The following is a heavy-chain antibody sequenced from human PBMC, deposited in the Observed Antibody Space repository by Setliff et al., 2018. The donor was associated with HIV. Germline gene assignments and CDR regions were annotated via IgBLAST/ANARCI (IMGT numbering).Heavy chain of an antibody. CDR1: GGSISSYY. D-gene: IGHD3-22*01. CDR2: IFSSGST. J-gene: IGHJ4*02. Sequence: SETLSLTCTVSGGSISSYYWSWIRQPAGKGLEWIGRIFSSGSTSYNSSLKSRVTMSVDTSKNQFSLRLTSVTAADTAVYYCARDPVITMMVGPKFYFDFWGQGTQVTVYS. CDR3: ARDPVITMMVGPKFYFDF. V-gene: IGHV4-4*07.